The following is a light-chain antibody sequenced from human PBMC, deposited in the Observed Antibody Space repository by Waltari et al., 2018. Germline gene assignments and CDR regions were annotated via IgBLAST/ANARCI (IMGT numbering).Light chain of an antibody. Sequence: DIVLTQSPGTLSLSPGERATLSCRASQSVTSNFLAWYQQKPGQAPRLFIRGTSTRATGIPDRFSGSGSGTDFTLTISRLEPEDFAVYYCQQSGSSPTFGGGTKVEIK. J-gene: IGKJ4*01. CDR3: QQSGSSPT. CDR1: QSVTSNF. CDR2: GTS. V-gene: IGKV3-20*01.